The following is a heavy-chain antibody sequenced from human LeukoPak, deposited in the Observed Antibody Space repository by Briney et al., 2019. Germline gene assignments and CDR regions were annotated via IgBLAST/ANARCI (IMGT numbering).Heavy chain of an antibody. Sequence: GGSLRLSCAASGFTFSSYAMHWVRQAPGKGLEWVAVISYDGSDKYYADSVKGRFTISRDNSKNTLYLQMNSLRAEDTAVYYCARDRVDYGGGCFDYWGQGTLVTVSS. CDR1: GFTFSSYA. J-gene: IGHJ4*02. V-gene: IGHV3-30-3*01. CDR3: ARDRVDYGGGCFDY. D-gene: IGHD4-17*01. CDR2: ISYDGSDK.